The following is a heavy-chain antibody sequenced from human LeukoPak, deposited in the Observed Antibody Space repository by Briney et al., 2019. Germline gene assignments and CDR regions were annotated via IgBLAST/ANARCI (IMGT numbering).Heavy chain of an antibody. CDR3: ARDYSGTDAFDI. D-gene: IGHD4-23*01. CDR2: IIPIFGTA. Sequence: GGSLRLSCATSGFSFSSYAISWVRQAPGQGLEWMGGIIPIFGTANYAQKFQGRVTITADKSTSTAYMELSSLRSEDTAVYYCARDYSGTDAFDIWGQGTMVTVSS. J-gene: IGHJ3*02. CDR1: GFSFSSYA. V-gene: IGHV1-69*06.